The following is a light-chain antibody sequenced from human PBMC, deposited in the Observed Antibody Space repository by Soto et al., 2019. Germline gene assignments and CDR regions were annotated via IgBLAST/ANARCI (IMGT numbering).Light chain of an antibody. CDR1: QSVSSRY. CDR3: QQYGSFYT. V-gene: IGKV3-20*01. Sequence: EIVLTQSPDTLSLSPGERATLSCRASQSVSSRYLAWYQQKPGQAPRLLIYGASSRATGIPDRFSGSSSGTDFTLTISRLEPEDFAVYYCQQYGSFYTFGQGTKLEIK. J-gene: IGKJ2*01. CDR2: GAS.